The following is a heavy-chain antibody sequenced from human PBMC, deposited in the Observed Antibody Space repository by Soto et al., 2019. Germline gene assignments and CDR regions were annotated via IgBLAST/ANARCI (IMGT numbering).Heavy chain of an antibody. D-gene: IGHD2-15*01. CDR3: AKAGGDCSGGTCYSNQVDY. V-gene: IGHV3-23*01. CDR2: IVGNGDTT. J-gene: IGHJ4*02. CDR1: GFSFKDFA. Sequence: EVHLLESGGGLVQPGGSLRLSCAASGFSFKDFAMSWVRQAPGKGLEWVSGIVGNGDTTYYADSVKGRFTISRDNSRDNSKDALYLQMNGLRADDTAVYYCAKAGGDCSGGTCYSNQVDYWGQGTLVTVSS.